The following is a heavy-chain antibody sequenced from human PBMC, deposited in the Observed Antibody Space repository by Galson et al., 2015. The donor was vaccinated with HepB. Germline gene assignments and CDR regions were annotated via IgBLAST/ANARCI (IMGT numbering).Heavy chain of an antibody. J-gene: IGHJ4*02. D-gene: IGHD4-23*01. V-gene: IGHV4-31*03. Sequence: TLSLTCTVSGGSIRSGGYYWSWVRQPPGKGLEWIGYMYYSGSTYYNPSLKSRVMILVDMSKNQFSLNLSSVTAGDTAVYYCARGSDYDGMGYWGQGTLVTVSS. CDR1: GGSIRSGGYY. CDR3: ARGSDYDGMGY. CDR2: MYYSGST.